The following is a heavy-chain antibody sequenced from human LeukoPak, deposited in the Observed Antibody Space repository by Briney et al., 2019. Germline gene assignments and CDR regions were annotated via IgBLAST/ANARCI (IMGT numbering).Heavy chain of an antibody. J-gene: IGHJ4*02. V-gene: IGHV3-30*02. Sequence: PGGSLRLSCAASGFTFSSYGMHWVRQAPGKGLEWVAFIRYDGSNKYYADSVKGRFTISRDNSKNTLYLQMNSLRAEDTAVYYCARDSCLGSPTGCNFDYWGQGTLVTVSS. CDR2: IRYDGSNK. CDR3: ARDSCLGSPTGCNFDY. D-gene: IGHD1-26*01. CDR1: GFTFSSYG.